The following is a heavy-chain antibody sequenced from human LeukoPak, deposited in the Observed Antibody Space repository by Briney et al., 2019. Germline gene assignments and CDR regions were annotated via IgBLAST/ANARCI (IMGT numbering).Heavy chain of an antibody. V-gene: IGHV1-2*02. J-gene: IGHJ6*03. CDR2: INPNSGGA. CDR1: GYTFTGYY. CDR3: ARVGYSYGFYYYYYMDV. D-gene: IGHD5-18*01. Sequence: GASVKVSCKASGYTFTGYYMHWVRQAPGQGPEWMGWINPNSGGANYAQKFRGRVTMTRDTSISTVYMELSRLRSDDTAVYYCARVGYSYGFYYYYYMDVWGKGTTVTVSS.